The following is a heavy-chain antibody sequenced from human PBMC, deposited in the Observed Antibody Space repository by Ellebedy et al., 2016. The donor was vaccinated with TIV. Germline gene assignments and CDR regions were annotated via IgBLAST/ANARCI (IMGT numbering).Heavy chain of an antibody. D-gene: IGHD1-26*01. CDR3: ASALSSPGGSPFDY. Sequence: SETLSLXCTVSGGSISSGDYYWSWIRQPPGKGLEWIGYIYYSGSTYYNPSLKSRVTISVDTSKNQFSLKLSSVTAADTAVYYCASALSSPGGSPFDYWGQGTLVTVSS. CDR1: GGSISSGDYY. J-gene: IGHJ4*02. V-gene: IGHV4-30-4*01. CDR2: IYYSGST.